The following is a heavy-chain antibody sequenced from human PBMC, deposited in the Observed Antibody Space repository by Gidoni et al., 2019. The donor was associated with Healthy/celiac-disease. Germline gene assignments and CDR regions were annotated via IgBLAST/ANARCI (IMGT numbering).Heavy chain of an antibody. Sequence: QVQLVEAGRGVVQPARSLRVSCEAAGVTFSSYAMHWVRQAPGKGLEWVPVISYDGSNKYYADSVKGRFTISRDNSKNTLHLQMNSLRAEDTAVYYCARGVLRYDAFDIWGQGTMVTVSS. CDR2: ISYDGSNK. CDR1: GVTFSSYA. CDR3: ARGVLRYDAFDI. J-gene: IGHJ3*02. D-gene: IGHD4-17*01. V-gene: IGHV3-30-3*01.